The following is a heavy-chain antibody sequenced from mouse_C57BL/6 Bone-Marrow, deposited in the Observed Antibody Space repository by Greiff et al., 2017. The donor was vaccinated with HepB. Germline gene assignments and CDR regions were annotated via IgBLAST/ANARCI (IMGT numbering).Heavy chain of an antibody. CDR3: ARDRFDYYFDY. Sequence: EVKLMESGGDLVKPGGSLKLSCVASGFTFSTSGMSWVRQTPDKRLEWVATINTGGTYTYSLDSVKGHFTISKDTARSTLFLQMSSLTSEDTGIYYCARDRFDYYFDYWGRGTTLSVSS. J-gene: IGHJ2*01. D-gene: IGHD2-14*01. V-gene: IGHV5-6*01. CDR2: INTGGTYT. CDR1: GFTFSTSG.